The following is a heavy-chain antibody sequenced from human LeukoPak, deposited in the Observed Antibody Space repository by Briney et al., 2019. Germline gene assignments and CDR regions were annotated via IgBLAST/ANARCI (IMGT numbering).Heavy chain of an antibody. J-gene: IGHJ3*02. V-gene: IGHV3-30-3*01. CDR2: ISYEGSDK. CDR1: GFTFRNYA. Sequence: GGSLRLSCTASGFTFRNYAMHWLRQAPGKGLEWVAVISYEGSDKYYADSVKGRFTISRDNAKNSLYLQMNSLRAEDMALYYCAKDTRPIIVVVPAAIGAFDIWGQGTMVTVSS. CDR3: AKDTRPIIVVVPAAIGAFDI. D-gene: IGHD2-2*01.